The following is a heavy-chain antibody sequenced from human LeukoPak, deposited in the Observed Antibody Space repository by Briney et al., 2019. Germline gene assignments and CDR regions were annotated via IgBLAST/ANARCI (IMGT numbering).Heavy chain of an antibody. CDR2: IYSGGST. CDR1: GFTFNSYW. Sequence: PGGSLRLSCAASGFTFNSYWMSWVRQAPGKGLEWVSLIYSGGSTYYADSVKGRFTISRDNSKNSLYLQMSNLRAEDTAVYFCARGGGLDVWGQGATVTVSS. J-gene: IGHJ6*02. CDR3: ARGGGLDV. D-gene: IGHD3-16*01. V-gene: IGHV3-53*01.